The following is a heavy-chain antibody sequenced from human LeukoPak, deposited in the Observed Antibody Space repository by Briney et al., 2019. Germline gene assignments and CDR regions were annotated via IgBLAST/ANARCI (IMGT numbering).Heavy chain of an antibody. Sequence: GGSLRLSCSASGFTFSTYTMHWVRQAPGKGLEYVSAISSNGGTTNYANSVKGRFTISRGNSKNTLYLQLNSLRTEDTAVYYCVKPGYASSWFDYWGQGALVTVSS. CDR2: ISSNGGTT. CDR1: GFTFSTYT. V-gene: IGHV3-64D*06. J-gene: IGHJ4*02. D-gene: IGHD6-13*01. CDR3: VKPGYASSWFDY.